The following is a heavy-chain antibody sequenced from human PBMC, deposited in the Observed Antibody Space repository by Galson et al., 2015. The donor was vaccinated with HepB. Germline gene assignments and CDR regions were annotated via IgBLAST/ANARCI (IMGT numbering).Heavy chain of an antibody. CDR1: GYSFTSYW. V-gene: IGHV5-51*01. Sequence: KGSGYSFTSYWIGWVRQMPGKGLEWMGIIYPGDSDTRYSPSFQGQVTISADKSISTVYLQWSSLKASDTAMHYCARITSRKRGWFDPWGQGTLVTVSS. CDR3: ARITSRKRGWFDP. CDR2: IYPGDSDT. J-gene: IGHJ5*02. D-gene: IGHD1-14*01.